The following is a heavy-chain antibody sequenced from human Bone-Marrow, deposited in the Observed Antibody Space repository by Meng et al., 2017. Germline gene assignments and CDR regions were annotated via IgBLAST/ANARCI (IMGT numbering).Heavy chain of an antibody. CDR1: GFTFDDYD. J-gene: IGHJ2*01. V-gene: IGHV3-9*01. CDR2: ITWNSGRI. Sequence: GGSLRLCCAASGFTFDDYDIHWVRHAPGRGLEWLSGITWNSGRIVYADSVKGRFTISRDNDKNSLYLQMNSQRTEDTDMYYCAKDRVKTSSGYYCFDLWGRGTLVTVSS. CDR3: AKDRVKTSSGYYCFDL. D-gene: IGHD1-26*01.